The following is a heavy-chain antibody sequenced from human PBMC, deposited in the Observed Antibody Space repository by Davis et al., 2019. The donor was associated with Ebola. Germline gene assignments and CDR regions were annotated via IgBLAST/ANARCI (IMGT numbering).Heavy chain of an antibody. CDR3: AREGYYYDSSGYHRGAFDI. CDR2: IIPIFGTA. D-gene: IGHD3-22*01. V-gene: IGHV1-69*06. CDR1: GGTFSSYA. J-gene: IGHJ3*02. Sequence: AASVKVSCKASGGTFSSYAISWVRQAPGQGVEWMGGIIPIFGTANYAQKFQGRVTITADKSTSTAYMELSSLRSEDTAVYYCAREGYYYDSSGYHRGAFDIWGQGTMVTVSS.